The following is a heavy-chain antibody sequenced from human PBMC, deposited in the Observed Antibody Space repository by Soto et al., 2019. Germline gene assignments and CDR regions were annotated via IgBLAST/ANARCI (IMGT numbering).Heavy chain of an antibody. V-gene: IGHV4-31*03. D-gene: IGHD3-10*01. Sequence: QVQLQESGTGLVKPSQTLSLICTVSCASICSGGYYWSWIRQHPGKGLEWIVYIYYSGSTYYNPSLQSRVTISVDTSKNQFSLKLSSVTAADTAVYYCARALGSGSYYYWGQGTLVTVSS. J-gene: IGHJ4*02. CDR2: IYYSGST. CDR3: ARALGSGSYYY. CDR1: CASICSGGYY.